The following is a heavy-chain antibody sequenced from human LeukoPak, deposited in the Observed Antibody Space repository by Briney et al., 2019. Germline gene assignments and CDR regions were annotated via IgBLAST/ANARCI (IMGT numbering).Heavy chain of an antibody. CDR2: ISGSGGST. CDR3: AKNSGWLTD. Sequence: GGSLRLSCAASGFTFDDYGMSWVRQAPGKGLEWVSGISGSGGSTYYADSVKGRFTISRDNSKNTLYLQMNSLRAEDTAVYYCAKNSGWLTDWGQGTLVTVSS. CDR1: GFTFDDYG. D-gene: IGHD6-19*01. V-gene: IGHV3-23*01. J-gene: IGHJ4*02.